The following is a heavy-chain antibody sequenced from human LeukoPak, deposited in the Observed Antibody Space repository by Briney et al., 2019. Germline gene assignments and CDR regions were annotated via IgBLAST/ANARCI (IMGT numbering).Heavy chain of an antibody. CDR3: GREGATVGTQIDS. Sequence: PGGSLRLSCAASGFTFSSYEMNWVRQAPGKGLEWVSRISRDGGTTSYADSVKGRFTISRDNAKNTLYLHMDSLGAEDTAVYFCGREGATVGTQIDSWGQGTLVTVSS. CDR2: ISRDGGTT. CDR1: GFTFSSYE. V-gene: IGHV3-74*01. D-gene: IGHD4-23*01. J-gene: IGHJ4*02.